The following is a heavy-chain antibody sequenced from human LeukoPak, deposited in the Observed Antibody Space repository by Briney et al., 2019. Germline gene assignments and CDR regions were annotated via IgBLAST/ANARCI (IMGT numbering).Heavy chain of an antibody. D-gene: IGHD6-13*01. CDR3: AKERGGVYSSSWYDY. Sequence: GGSLRLSCEASGFTFDDYAMHWVRQAPGKGLGWVSGIGWNSGSIGYADSVKGRFTISRDNAKNSLYLQMNSLRAEDTALYYCAKERGGVYSSSWYDYWGQGTLVTVSS. V-gene: IGHV3-9*01. J-gene: IGHJ4*02. CDR2: IGWNSGSI. CDR1: GFTFDDYA.